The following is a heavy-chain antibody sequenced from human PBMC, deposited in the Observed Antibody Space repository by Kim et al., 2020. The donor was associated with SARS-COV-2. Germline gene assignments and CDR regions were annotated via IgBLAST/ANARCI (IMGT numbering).Heavy chain of an antibody. V-gene: IGHV3-23*01. CDR1: GFTFSNYA. Sequence: GGSLRLSCAASGFTFSNYAMSWVRQAPGMGLEWVSFISDSGGSTYYADSVKGRFTFSRDNSESTLYLQMNSLRATDTALYYCAEGYTETIGGIDYWGQGTLVTVSS. D-gene: IGHD1-26*01. CDR3: AEGYTETIGGIDY. CDR2: ISDSGGST. J-gene: IGHJ4*02.